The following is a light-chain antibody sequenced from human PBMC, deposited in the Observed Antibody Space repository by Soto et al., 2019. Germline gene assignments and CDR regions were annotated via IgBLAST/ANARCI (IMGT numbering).Light chain of an antibody. CDR3: AAWDDSLSGRV. CDR2: EVS. CDR1: SSDVGGYNY. J-gene: IGLJ3*02. V-gene: IGLV2-14*01. Sequence: QSALTQPASVSGSPGQSITISCTGTSSDVGGYNYVSWYQQHPGKAPKVMIFEVSNRPSGVSDRFSGSKSGNTASLTISGLQAEDEADYYCAAWDDSLSGRVFGGGTKLTVL.